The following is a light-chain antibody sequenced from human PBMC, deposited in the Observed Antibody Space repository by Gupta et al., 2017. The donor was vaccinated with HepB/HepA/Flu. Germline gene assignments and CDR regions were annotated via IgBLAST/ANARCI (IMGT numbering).Light chain of an antibody. V-gene: IGLV4-69*02. CDR3: PTWDSTGIYVG. CDR1: SAHSHYA. J-gene: IGLJ2*01. Sequence: QLALTQSPSASASLGASVKLTCTLSSAHSHYAIAWHQLQPEKGPRFLMKVDSDGRHSKGDGIPDRFAGSASGTERYPTISNVQSEDEADYHCPTWDSTGIYVGFGGGTKL. CDR2: VDSDGRH.